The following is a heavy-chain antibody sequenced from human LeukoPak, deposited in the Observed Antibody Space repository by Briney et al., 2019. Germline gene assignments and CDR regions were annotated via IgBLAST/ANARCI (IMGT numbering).Heavy chain of an antibody. CDR1: GFTFSTYA. D-gene: IGHD5-12*01. J-gene: IGHJ4*02. V-gene: IGHV3-30*07. CDR2: ISYDGTNK. CDR3: ARKAVSGYDGYYFDY. Sequence: GGSLRLSCAASGFTFSTYAIHWVRQAPGKGLEWVAVISYDGTNKNYADSVKGRFTISRDNAKNSLYLQMNSLRAEDTAVYYCARKAVSGYDGYYFDYWGQGTLVTVSS.